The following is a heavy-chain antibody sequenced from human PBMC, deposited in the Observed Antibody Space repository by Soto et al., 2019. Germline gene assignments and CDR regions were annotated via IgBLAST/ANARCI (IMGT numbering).Heavy chain of an antibody. CDR3: ARHTGDYSLDY. CDR1: GGSISSSSYY. CDR2: IYYSGST. D-gene: IGHD7-27*01. J-gene: IGHJ4*02. Sequence: QLQLQESGPGLVKPSETLSLTCTVSGGSISSSSYYWGCIRQPPGQGLEGIGSIYYSGSTYYNPSLKSRVTLSVDPSKNLCTLKLSFVTAADTGVYYCARHTGDYSLDYWGQGTMYTVS. V-gene: IGHV4-39*01.